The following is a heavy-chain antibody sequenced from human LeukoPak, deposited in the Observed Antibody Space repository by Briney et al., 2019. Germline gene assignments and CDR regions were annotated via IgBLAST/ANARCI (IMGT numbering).Heavy chain of an antibody. CDR3: AKDHAGSGRAFEY. Sequence: GTSLRLSCATSGFTFRTSGVHWVRQAPGKGLEWVALMSSDGINTYYADSVRGRFTVSRGSSKDILYLQMNSLKADDTAIYYCAKDHAGSGRAFEYWGQGTLVTVSS. CDR1: GFTFRTSG. D-gene: IGHD3-10*01. J-gene: IGHJ4*02. V-gene: IGHV3-30*04. CDR2: MSSDGINT.